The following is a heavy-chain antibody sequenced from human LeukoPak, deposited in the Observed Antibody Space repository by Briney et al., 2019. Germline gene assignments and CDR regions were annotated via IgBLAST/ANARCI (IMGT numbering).Heavy chain of an antibody. J-gene: IGHJ4*02. D-gene: IGHD2-2*03. CDR2: IRSTPDGGAT. Sequence: GGSLRLSCAASGFTFISSWMTWVRQAPGKGLEWVGRIRSTPDGGATDYAAPVKGRFTISRDDSKNTLYLQMSSLRTEDTAVYYCATDLHFGYCTATSCANFWGQGTLVTVYS. CDR3: ATDLHFGYCTATSCANF. V-gene: IGHV3-15*01. CDR1: GFTFISSW.